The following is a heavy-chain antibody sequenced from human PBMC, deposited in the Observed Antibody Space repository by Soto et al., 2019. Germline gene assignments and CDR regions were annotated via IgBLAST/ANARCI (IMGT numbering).Heavy chain of an antibody. D-gene: IGHD3-10*01. V-gene: IGHV4-31*03. J-gene: IGHJ3*02. CDR2: IYYSGST. CDR3: ARGVWFGEVGEVEAGPLNAFAT. Sequence: PSETLSLTCTVSGGSISSGGYYWSWIRQHPGKGLEWIGYIYYSGSTYYNPSLKSRVTISVDTSKNQFSLKLSSVTAADTAVYYCARGVWFGEVGEVEAGPLNAFATWGQGTLVTVSS. CDR1: GGSISSGGYY.